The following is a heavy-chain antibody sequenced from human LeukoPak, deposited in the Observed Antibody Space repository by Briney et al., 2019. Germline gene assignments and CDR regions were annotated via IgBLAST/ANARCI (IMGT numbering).Heavy chain of an antibody. CDR3: VKSRRVGANQRGLFDY. D-gene: IGHD1-26*01. V-gene: IGHV3-9*01. CDR1: GFTFDDYA. CDR2: ISWNSGRI. J-gene: IGHJ4*02. Sequence: GGSLRLSCAASGFTFDDYAMHWVRQAPGKGLEWVSGISWNSGRIGYADSVKGRSTISRDNSKNTVYLQMNSLRADDTAVYYCVKSRRVGANQRGLFDYWGQGTLVTVSP.